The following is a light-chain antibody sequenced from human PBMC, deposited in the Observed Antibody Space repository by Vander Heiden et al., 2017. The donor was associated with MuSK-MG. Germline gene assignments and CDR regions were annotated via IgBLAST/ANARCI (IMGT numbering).Light chain of an antibody. V-gene: IGKV3-15*01. CDR2: GAS. J-gene: IGKJ5*01. CDR1: QSVSSN. Sequence: EIVMTQSPATLSVSPGERATLSCRASQSVSSNLAWYQQKPGQAPRLLIYGASTRATGIPARFSGSGYGTEFTLTISSLQSEDFAVYYCQQYKNWPPITFGQGTRLEIK. CDR3: QQYKNWPPIT.